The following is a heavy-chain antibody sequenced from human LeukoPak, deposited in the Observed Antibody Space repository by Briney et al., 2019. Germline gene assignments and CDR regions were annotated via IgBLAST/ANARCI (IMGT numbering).Heavy chain of an antibody. CDR1: GSTFSSYA. D-gene: IGHD6-13*01. J-gene: IGHJ4*02. Sequence: GGSLRLSCAASGSTFSSYAMSWVRQAPGKGLEWVSAISGSGGSTYYADSVKGRFTISRDNSKNTLYLKMNSLRAEDTAVYYCASRADGLAAAGTAVDYWGQGTLVTVSS. CDR2: ISGSGGST. V-gene: IGHV3-23*01. CDR3: ASRADGLAAAGTAVDY.